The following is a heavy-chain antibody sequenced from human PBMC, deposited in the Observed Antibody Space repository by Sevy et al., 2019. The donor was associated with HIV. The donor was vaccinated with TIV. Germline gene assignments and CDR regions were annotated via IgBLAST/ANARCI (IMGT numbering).Heavy chain of an antibody. V-gene: IGHV1-2*02. J-gene: IGHJ3*02. CDR2: INPNSGST. Sequence: ASVKVSCKASGYTFTGHYMHWVRQAPGQGLEWMGWINPNSGSTDYAQKFQGRVTLTRDTSISTAYLELSRLTSDDTAVYYCARVFPYCSGGSCYSPYHAFDIWGQGTMVTVSS. D-gene: IGHD2-15*01. CDR1: GYTFTGHY. CDR3: ARVFPYCSGGSCYSPYHAFDI.